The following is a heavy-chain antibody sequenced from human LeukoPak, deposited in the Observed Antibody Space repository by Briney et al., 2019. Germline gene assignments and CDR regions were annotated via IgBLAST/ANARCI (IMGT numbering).Heavy chain of an antibody. D-gene: IGHD3-10*02. CDR2: ISGTSRTI. CDR3: AELGITMIGGV. Sequence: GGSLRLSCVASGFTFNKYSMNWVRQAPGKGLQWLSYISGTSRTIYYADSVKGRFTISRDNAKNSLYLQMNSLRAEDTAVYYCAELGITMIGGVWGKGTTVTISS. CDR1: GFTFNKYS. J-gene: IGHJ6*04. V-gene: IGHV3-48*04.